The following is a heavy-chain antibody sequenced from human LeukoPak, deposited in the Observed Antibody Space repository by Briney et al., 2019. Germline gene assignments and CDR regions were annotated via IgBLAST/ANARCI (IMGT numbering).Heavy chain of an antibody. J-gene: IGHJ2*01. CDR2: ISGGGEDT. CDR1: GFTFTSYA. Sequence: GGSLRLSCAASGFTFTSYAMSWIRQVPGKGLEWVSAISGGGEDTYYPDSVKDRFTISRDNSKNTLYLQMNSLRAEDTAIYYCAKPRAMTTGVGRYFDLWGRGTLVTVSS. V-gene: IGHV3-23*01. D-gene: IGHD1-1*01. CDR3: AKPRAMTTGVGRYFDL.